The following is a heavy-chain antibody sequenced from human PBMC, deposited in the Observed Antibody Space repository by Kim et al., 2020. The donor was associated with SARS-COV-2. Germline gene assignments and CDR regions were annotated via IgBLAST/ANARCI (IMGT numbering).Heavy chain of an antibody. CDR2: IYYSGST. CDR3: ARLKYCSSTSCYKGNDY. CDR1: GGSISSYY. V-gene: IGHV4-59*08. D-gene: IGHD2-2*01. J-gene: IGHJ4*02. Sequence: SETLSLTCTVSGGSISSYYWSWIRQPPGKGLEWIGYIYYSGSTNYNPSLKSRVTISVDTSKNQFSLKLSSVTAADTAVYYCARLKYCSSTSCYKGNDYWGQGTLVTVSS.